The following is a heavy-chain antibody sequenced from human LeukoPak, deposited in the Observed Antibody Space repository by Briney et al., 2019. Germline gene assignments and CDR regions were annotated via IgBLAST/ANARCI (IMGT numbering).Heavy chain of an antibody. CDR2: IYCSGST. Sequence: SETLSLTCTVSGGSISSYYWSWIRQPPGKGLEWIGYIYCSGSTNYNPSLKSRVTISVDTSKNQFSLKLSSVTAADTAVYYCARVRFLEWLLSPSYYGMDVWGQGTTVTVSS. D-gene: IGHD3-3*01. V-gene: IGHV4-59*01. CDR1: GGSISSYY. J-gene: IGHJ6*02. CDR3: ARVRFLEWLLSPSYYGMDV.